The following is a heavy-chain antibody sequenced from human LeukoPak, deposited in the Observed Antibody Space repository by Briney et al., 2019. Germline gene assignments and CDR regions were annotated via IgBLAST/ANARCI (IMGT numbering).Heavy chain of an antibody. J-gene: IGHJ4*02. D-gene: IGHD1-26*01. CDR2: LSPKSGAT. CDR3: ARDTYGGSYFPLPY. CDR1: GYTFSGYY. Sequence: ASVKVSCKASGYTFSGYYVHWVRQAPGQGLEWMGWLSPKSGATKYAQKFRGRVTLTRDLSLSTAYMELNSLTSDDTAVYYCARDTYGGSYFPLPYWGQGALVTVSS. V-gene: IGHV1-2*02.